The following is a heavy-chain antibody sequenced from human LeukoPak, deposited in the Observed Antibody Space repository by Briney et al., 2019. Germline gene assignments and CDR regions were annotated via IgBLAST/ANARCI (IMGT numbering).Heavy chain of an antibody. CDR3: AGPTCLRGAYCSTNF. CDR2: ISRSSDYK. J-gene: IGHJ4*02. Sequence: GGSLRPSCAASGFAFGDYHMSWIRQAPGKGLEWVSYISRSSDYKDFADSVRGRFTVSRDNAKNSMYLQMSSLRAEDTAVYYCAGPTCLRGAYCSTNFWGQGTLVTVSS. CDR1: GFAFGDYH. D-gene: IGHD2-2*01. V-gene: IGHV3-11*03.